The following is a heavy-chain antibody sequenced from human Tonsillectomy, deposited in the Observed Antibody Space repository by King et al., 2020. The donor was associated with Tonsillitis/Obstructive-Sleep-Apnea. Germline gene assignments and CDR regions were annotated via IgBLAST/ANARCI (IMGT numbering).Heavy chain of an antibody. V-gene: IGHV1-69*12. Sequence: QLVQSGAEVKKPGSSVKVSCKASGGTFSSDAITWVRQAPGQGLEWMGGIIPIFDTANYAQKFQGRVTITADESTSIAYMELSSLRSEDTAVYYCARGAKGYCSSTSCYQPLDYWGQGTLVIVSS. CDR2: IIPIFDTA. CDR3: ARGAKGYCSSTSCYQPLDY. CDR1: GGTFSSDA. J-gene: IGHJ4*02. D-gene: IGHD2-2*01.